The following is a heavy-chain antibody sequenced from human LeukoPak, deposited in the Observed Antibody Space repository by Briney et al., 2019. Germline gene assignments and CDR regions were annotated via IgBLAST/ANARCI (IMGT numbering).Heavy chain of an antibody. J-gene: IGHJ5*02. D-gene: IGHD6-13*01. V-gene: IGHV5-51*01. CDR2: IYPRYSNT. CDR3: ARHPIAAGGAYNWFDP. CDR1: GYSFTSHW. Sequence: GESPKISCKGSGYGSGYSFTSHWIAWVRQMPGKGLEWMGIIYPRYSNTIYSPSFQGQVTISVDTSINTAYLQWISLKASDTAMYYCARHPIAAGGAYNWFDPWGQGTLVTVSS.